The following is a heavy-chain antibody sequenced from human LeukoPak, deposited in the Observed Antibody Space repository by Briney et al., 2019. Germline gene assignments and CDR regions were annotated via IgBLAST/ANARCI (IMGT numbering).Heavy chain of an antibody. D-gene: IGHD6-19*01. CDR3: AGERGEEYSSGWYKRNYFDN. CDR2: GDYSGGT. J-gene: IGHJ4*02. Sequence: TSETLSLTCTVSGGSISSGDYYWSWIRQPPGKGLEWIASGDYSGGTYYNPSLESRVAISADMSKNQFSLKLTSVTGADTAVYYCAGERGEEYSSGWYKRNYFDNWGQGIRVTVSS. V-gene: IGHV4-39*07. CDR1: GGSISSGDYY.